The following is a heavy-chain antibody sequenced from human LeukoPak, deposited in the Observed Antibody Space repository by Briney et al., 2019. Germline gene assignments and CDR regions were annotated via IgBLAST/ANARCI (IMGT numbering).Heavy chain of an antibody. D-gene: IGHD3-10*01. CDR3: ATVSPQYYYGSGSSYYFDY. CDR2: FDPEDGET. Sequence: ASEKVSCKVSGYTLTELSMHWVRQAPGKGLEWMGGFDPEDGETIYAQKFQGRVTMTEDTSTDTAYMELSSLRSEDTAVYYCATVSPQYYYGSGSSYYFDYWGQGTLVTVSS. V-gene: IGHV1-24*01. CDR1: GYTLTELS. J-gene: IGHJ4*02.